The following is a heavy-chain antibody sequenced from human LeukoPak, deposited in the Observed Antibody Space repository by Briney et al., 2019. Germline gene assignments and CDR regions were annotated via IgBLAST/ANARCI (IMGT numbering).Heavy chain of an antibody. CDR3: TRDRGGSYDFDY. D-gene: IGHD1-26*01. Sequence: GGSLRLSCATSGFTFSSYWMHWVRQAPGKGLVWVSRIKSDGSSTSYADSVKGRFTISRDNARNTLYLQMNSLRAEDTAVYYCTRDRGGSYDFDYWGQGTLVTVSS. J-gene: IGHJ4*02. CDR1: GFTFSSYW. V-gene: IGHV3-74*01. CDR2: IKSDGSST.